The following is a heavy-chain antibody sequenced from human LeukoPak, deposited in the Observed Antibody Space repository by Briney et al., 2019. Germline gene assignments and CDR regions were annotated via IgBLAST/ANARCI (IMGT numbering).Heavy chain of an antibody. J-gene: IGHJ4*02. V-gene: IGHV1-2*04. CDR1: GYIFTNNY. CDR3: ARGYSSMFIDN. D-gene: IGHD5-12*01. CDR2: INPNTGGT. Sequence: ASMKVSCKASGYIFTNNYIHWVRQAPGQGLEWLGWINPNTGGTKYAQQFQGWVTLTRDTSTSTAYLDLGRLKSNDTAVYYCARGYSSMFIDNWGQGTLVSVSS.